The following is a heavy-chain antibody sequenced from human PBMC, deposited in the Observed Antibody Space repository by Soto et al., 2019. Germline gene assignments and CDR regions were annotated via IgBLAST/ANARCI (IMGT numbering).Heavy chain of an antibody. CDR3: AKVGGFLEWLLSYFDY. Sequence: GGSLRLSCAASGFTFSSYGMHWVRQAPGKGLEWVAVISYDGSNKYYADSVKGRFTISRDNSKNTLYLQMNSLRAEDTAVYYCAKVGGFLEWLLSYFDYWGQGTLVTVSS. D-gene: IGHD3-3*01. J-gene: IGHJ4*02. V-gene: IGHV3-30*18. CDR2: ISYDGSNK. CDR1: GFTFSSYG.